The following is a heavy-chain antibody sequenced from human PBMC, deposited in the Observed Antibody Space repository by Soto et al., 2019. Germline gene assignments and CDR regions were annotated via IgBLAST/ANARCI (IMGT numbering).Heavy chain of an antibody. J-gene: IGHJ4*02. CDR3: XXXXXXHTATVTGGY. CDR2: INTYNGNT. V-gene: IGHV1-18*01. D-gene: IGHD5-18*01. CDR1: GYTFTNYG. Sequence: QVHLVQSGPEVKKPGASVRVSCRASGYTFTNYGIGWVRQAPGQGLEWMGWINTYNGNTNYAQKXXXXXXXXXXXXXXXXXXXXXXXXXXXXXXXXXXXXXXXHTATVTGGYWGQGTLVTVSS.